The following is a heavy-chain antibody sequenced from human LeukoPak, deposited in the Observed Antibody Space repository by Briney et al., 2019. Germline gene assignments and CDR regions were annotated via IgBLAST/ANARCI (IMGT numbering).Heavy chain of an antibody. CDR3: ARRTDSSGYFVGGFDP. Sequence: SETLSLTCTVSGYSISTGYYWDWIRQPPGKGLEWIGTFYHGGSTYYNPSLKSRVTISVDTSKNQFSLNLTSVTAADTAVYYCARRTDSSGYFVGGFDPWGQGTLVTVSS. J-gene: IGHJ5*02. D-gene: IGHD3-22*01. V-gene: IGHV4-38-2*02. CDR2: FYHGGST. CDR1: GYSISTGYY.